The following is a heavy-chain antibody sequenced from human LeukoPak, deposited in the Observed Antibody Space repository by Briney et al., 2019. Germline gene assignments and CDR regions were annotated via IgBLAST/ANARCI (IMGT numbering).Heavy chain of an antibody. CDR3: ARGFSAADFDY. CDR1: GGSISNYY. V-gene: IGHV4-59*01. D-gene: IGHD6-13*01. Sequence: SETLSLTCTVSGGSISNYYWSWIRQPPGKGLEWIGYIYYSGSTNYNPSLKSRVTISVDTSKDQFSLKLSSVTAADTAVYYCARGFSAADFDYWGQGTLVTVSS. CDR2: IYYSGST. J-gene: IGHJ4*02.